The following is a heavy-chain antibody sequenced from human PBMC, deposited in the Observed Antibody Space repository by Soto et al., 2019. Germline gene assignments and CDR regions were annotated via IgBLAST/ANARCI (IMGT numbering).Heavy chain of an antibody. J-gene: IGHJ4*02. D-gene: IGHD3-10*01. Sequence: QGQLQQWGAGLLKPSETLSLTCAVDGGSFSGYDWRWIRQHPGKWLEWIGEINRSGSTNYNPSLKSRVTISVDTSKNQFSLKLSSVTAADTAVYDCAGRITMFRGRDLAYWGQGTMVTVSS. CDR3: AGRITMFRGRDLAY. CDR1: GGSFSGYD. CDR2: INRSGST. V-gene: IGHV4-34*01.